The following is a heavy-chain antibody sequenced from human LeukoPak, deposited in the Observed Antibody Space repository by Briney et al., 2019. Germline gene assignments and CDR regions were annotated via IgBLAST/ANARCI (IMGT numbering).Heavy chain of an antibody. V-gene: IGHV3-48*04. CDR2: ISSSGSTI. D-gene: IGHD3-22*01. J-gene: IGHJ4*02. CDR3: ARDHYNSSGYGYYFDS. CDR1: GFTFSIYG. Sequence: GGSLRLSCGASGFTFSIYGMSWVRQAPGKGLEWVSYISSSGSTIYYADSVKGRFTISRDNAKNSLYLQMNSLRAEDTAVYYCARDHYNSSGYGYYFDSWGQGTLVTVSS.